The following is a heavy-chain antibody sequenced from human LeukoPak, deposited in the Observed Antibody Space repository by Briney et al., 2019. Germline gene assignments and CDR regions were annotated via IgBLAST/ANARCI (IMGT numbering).Heavy chain of an antibody. CDR2: MWNDGTNK. CDR3: ARGIGYFDY. D-gene: IGHD2/OR15-2a*01. V-gene: IGHV3-33*01. J-gene: IGHJ4*02. Sequence: GTSLRLSCEASGFAFSHYGMHWVRQAPGKGLEWLALMWNDGTNKDYADSVKGRFTIPRDNSKDTLFLQMNSLRAEDTAVYYCARGIGYFDYWGQGTLVTVSS. CDR1: GFAFSHYG.